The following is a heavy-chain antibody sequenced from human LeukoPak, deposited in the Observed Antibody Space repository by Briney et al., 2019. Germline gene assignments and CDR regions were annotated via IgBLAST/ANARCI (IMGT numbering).Heavy chain of an antibody. J-gene: IGHJ4*02. CDR2: TYTSGST. CDR1: GDSISSYY. Sequence: SETLSLTCTVSGDSISSYYWSWIRQPAGKGLEWIGRTYTSGSTNYNPSLKSRVTMSVDTSKNQFSLKLSSVTAADTAVYYCARESYDSSGYYPVYWGQGTLVTVSS. V-gene: IGHV4-4*07. D-gene: IGHD3-22*01. CDR3: ARESYDSSGYYPVY.